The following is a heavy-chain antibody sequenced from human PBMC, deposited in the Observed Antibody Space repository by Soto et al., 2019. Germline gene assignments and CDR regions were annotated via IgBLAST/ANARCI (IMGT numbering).Heavy chain of an antibody. Sequence: EVQLVESGGGLVQPGGSLRLSCAASGFSFSSHSMKWVRQAPGKGLEWVSYISSSGSTIYYADSVKGRFTISRDNAKNSLYLQMNSLRDDDTAVYYCARGRGDCGGTHCYLDYWGQGALVTVSS. CDR2: ISSSGSTI. V-gene: IGHV3-48*02. D-gene: IGHD2-21*01. CDR3: ARGRGDCGGTHCYLDY. CDR1: GFSFSSHS. J-gene: IGHJ4*02.